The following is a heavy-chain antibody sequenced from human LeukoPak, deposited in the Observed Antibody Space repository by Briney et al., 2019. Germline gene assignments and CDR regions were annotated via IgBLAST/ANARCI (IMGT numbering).Heavy chain of an antibody. CDR1: GFTVSSNY. CDR2: ISWNSGSI. V-gene: IGHV3-9*01. D-gene: IGHD2-2*01. CDR3: AKVQDQLTTYDAFDI. Sequence: GGSLRLSCAASGFTVSSNYMSWVRQAPGKGLEWVSGISWNSGSIGYADSVKGRFTISRDNAKNSLYLQMNSLRAEDTALYYCAKVQDQLTTYDAFDIWGQGTMVTVSS. J-gene: IGHJ3*02.